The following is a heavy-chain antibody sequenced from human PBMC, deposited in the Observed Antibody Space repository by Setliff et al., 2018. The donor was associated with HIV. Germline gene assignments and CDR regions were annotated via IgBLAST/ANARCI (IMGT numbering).Heavy chain of an antibody. Sequence: PSETLSLTCTVSGGSISSYYWSWIRQPPGKGLEWIGYIYTSGSTNYNPSLKSRVTISVDTSKNQISLKLSSVTAADTAMYYCARRGYSYVERVYYYYMDVWGKGTTVTVSS. V-gene: IGHV4-4*08. J-gene: IGHJ6*03. CDR2: IYTSGST. CDR1: GGSISSYY. D-gene: IGHD5-18*01. CDR3: ARRGYSYVERVYYYYMDV.